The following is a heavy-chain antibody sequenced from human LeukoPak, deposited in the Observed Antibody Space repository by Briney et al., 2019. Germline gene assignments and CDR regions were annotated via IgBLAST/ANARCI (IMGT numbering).Heavy chain of an antibody. V-gene: IGHV6-1*01. Sequence: SQTLSLTCATSGDSVSSNSAAWNWIRQSPSRGLEWLGRTYYRSKWCNDYAVSVKSRITINPDTSKNQFSLQLNSVTPEDTAVYYCARDGTRTMVRGVIITFHYDFDYWGQGTLVTVSS. CDR1: GDSVSSNSAA. D-gene: IGHD3-10*01. CDR2: TYYRSKWCN. J-gene: IGHJ4*02. CDR3: ARDGTRTMVRGVIITFHYDFDY.